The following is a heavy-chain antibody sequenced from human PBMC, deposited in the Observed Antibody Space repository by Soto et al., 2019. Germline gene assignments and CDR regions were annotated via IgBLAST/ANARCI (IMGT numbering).Heavy chain of an antibody. Sequence: PSETLSLTCAVYGGSFSGYYWSWIRQPPGKGLEWIGEINHSGSTNYNPSLKSRVTISVDTSKNQFSLKLSSVTAADTAVYYCARGLESGDRNDYYYMDVWGKGTTVTVSS. CDR2: INHSGST. V-gene: IGHV4-34*01. J-gene: IGHJ6*03. CDR1: GGSFSGYY. D-gene: IGHD3-3*01. CDR3: ARGLESGDRNDYYYMDV.